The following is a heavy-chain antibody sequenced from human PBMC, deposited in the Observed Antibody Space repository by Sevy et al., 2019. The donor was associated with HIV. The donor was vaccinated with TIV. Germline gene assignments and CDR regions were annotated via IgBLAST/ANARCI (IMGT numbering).Heavy chain of an antibody. CDR1: GFSFDSYG. J-gene: IGHJ6*03. CDR3: AKGGGGHYDPDEIGYYFYYYNMDV. D-gene: IGHD3-22*01. CDR2: ISGSGSRT. V-gene: IGHV3-23*01. Sequence: GGSLRLSCAVSGFSFDSYGMTWVRQAPGKGLEWVSGISGSGSRTYYADSVKGRFIISRDNSKNTLNLQMNSLRSEDTAMYYCAKGGGGHYDPDEIGYYFYYYNMDVWGKGTTVTVSS.